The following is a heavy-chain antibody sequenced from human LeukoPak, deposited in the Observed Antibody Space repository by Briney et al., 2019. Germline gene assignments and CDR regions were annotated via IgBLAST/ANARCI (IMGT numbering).Heavy chain of an antibody. V-gene: IGHV3-30*02. Sequence: PGGSLRLSCAASGFTFSDYGIHWVRQAPGKGLEWVAFIRHDGSKKYYADSVKGRFTISRDNSKNTLYLQMNSLRAEDTAVYYCAKADYGDPNWDYWGQGTLVTVSS. CDR3: AKADYGDPNWDY. CDR2: IRHDGSKK. J-gene: IGHJ4*02. D-gene: IGHD4-17*01. CDR1: GFTFSDYG.